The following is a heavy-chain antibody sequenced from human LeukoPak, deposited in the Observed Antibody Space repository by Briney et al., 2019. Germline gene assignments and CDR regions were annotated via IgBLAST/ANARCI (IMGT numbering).Heavy chain of an antibody. Sequence: ASVKISCKASGYTFTSYGISWVRQAPGQGLQWMGWISAYNGNTNYAQKLQGRVTMTTDTSTSTAYMELRSLRSDDTAVYYCARYSDSGWSFDYCGQGTLVTVSS. V-gene: IGHV1-18*01. CDR1: GYTFTSYG. CDR3: ARYSDSGWSFDY. J-gene: IGHJ4*02. D-gene: IGHD6-19*01. CDR2: ISAYNGNT.